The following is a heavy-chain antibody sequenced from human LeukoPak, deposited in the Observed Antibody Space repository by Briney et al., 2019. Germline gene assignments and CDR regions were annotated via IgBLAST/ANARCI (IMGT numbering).Heavy chain of an antibody. J-gene: IGHJ4*02. D-gene: IGHD3-10*01. CDR2: ISSNGGST. CDR3: AKTLPTFYGSGSYYKNPIDY. CDR1: GFTFSSYA. Sequence: PGGSLRLSCAASGFTFSSYAMHWVRQAPGKGLEYVSAISSNGGSTYYANSVKGRFTISRDNSKNTLYMLMNSLRAEDTAVYYCAKTLPTFYGSGSYYKNPIDYWGQGTLVTVSS. V-gene: IGHV3-64*01.